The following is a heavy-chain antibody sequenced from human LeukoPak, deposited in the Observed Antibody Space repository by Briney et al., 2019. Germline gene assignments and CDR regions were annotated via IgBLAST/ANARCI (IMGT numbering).Heavy chain of an antibody. CDR1: GFTFSGHW. Sequence: TEGSLRLSCAASGFTFSGHWMSWVRQAPGKGLEWVANINQGGSDKYYVDSVKGRFTISRDKANNLLYLQMNSLRGEDTAVYYCTRDRSRAEDDWGQGTLVTVSS. CDR2: INQGGSDK. V-gene: IGHV3-7*01. D-gene: IGHD1-14*01. J-gene: IGHJ4*02. CDR3: TRDRSRAEDD.